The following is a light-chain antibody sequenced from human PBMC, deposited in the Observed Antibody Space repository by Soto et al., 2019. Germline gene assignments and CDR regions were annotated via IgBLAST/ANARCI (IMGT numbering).Light chain of an antibody. V-gene: IGLV2-14*01. J-gene: IGLJ1*01. CDR1: SSDVGGNDY. Sequence: QSVLTQPASVSGSPGQSVTISCTGASSDVGGNDYVSWYQQHPGKAPKLILYEVNNRPSGVSNHFSGSKSGNTASLIISGLQADDEADYYCSSYSTTSTLVFGSGTKLIVL. CDR3: SSYSTTSTLV. CDR2: EVN.